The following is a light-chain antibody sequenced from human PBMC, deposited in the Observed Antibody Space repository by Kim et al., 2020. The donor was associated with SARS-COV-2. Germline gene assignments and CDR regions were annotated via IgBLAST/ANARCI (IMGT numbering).Light chain of an antibody. Sequence: SLSPGKRTTLTCRASQSVSSYIAWYQQKPGQAPRLLIYDASNRATSIPARFSGSGSGTDFTLTISGLEPEDFAVYYCQQRSNWLTFGGGTKVEIK. CDR3: QQRSNWLT. CDR1: QSVSSY. V-gene: IGKV3-11*01. J-gene: IGKJ4*01. CDR2: DAS.